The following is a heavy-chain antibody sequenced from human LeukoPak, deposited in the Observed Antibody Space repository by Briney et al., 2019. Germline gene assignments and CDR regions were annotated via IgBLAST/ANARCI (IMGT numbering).Heavy chain of an antibody. CDR3: ARDLAGADDY. CDR2: INTNGRTA. J-gene: IGHJ4*02. V-gene: IGHV3-74*01. CDR1: SFTFSKYW. D-gene: IGHD6-13*01. Sequence: GGSLRLSCAASSFTFSKYWFHWVRQAPGKGLDWVSRINTNGRTADYADSVKGRFTISIDNAKNPLFLEMNSLRAEDTAVYYCARDLAGADDYWGQRTLVTVSS.